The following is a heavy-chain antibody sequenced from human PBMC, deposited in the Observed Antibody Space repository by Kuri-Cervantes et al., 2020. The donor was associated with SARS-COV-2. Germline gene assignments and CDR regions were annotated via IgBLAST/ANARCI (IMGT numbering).Heavy chain of an antibody. Sequence: GESLKISCKGSGYSFTSYWISWVRQMPGKGLEWMGRIDPSDSYTNYSPSFQGHVTISADKSISTACLQWSSLKASDTAMYYCASTVAFWSGYYDYWGQGTLVTVSS. CDR1: GYSFTSYW. D-gene: IGHD3-3*01. CDR3: ASTVAFWSGYYDY. CDR2: IDPSDSYT. V-gene: IGHV5-10-1*01. J-gene: IGHJ4*02.